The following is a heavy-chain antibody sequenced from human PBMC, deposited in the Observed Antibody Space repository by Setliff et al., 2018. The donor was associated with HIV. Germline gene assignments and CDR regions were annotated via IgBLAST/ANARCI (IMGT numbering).Heavy chain of an antibody. D-gene: IGHD2-2*01. CDR3: ASRWPAMREFDY. V-gene: IGHV4-34*01. Sequence: SETLSLTCVVYGGSFGGYYWSWIRQPPGKGLEWIGEINHHKHTNYNPSLKSRVTMSVDRSKNQFSLKVTSVTAADTAVYYCASRWPAMREFDYWGQGTLVTVSS. CDR2: INHHKHT. CDR1: GGSFGGYY. J-gene: IGHJ4*02.